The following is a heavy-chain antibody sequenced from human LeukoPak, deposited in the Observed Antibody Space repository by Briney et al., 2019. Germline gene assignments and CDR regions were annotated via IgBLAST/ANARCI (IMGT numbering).Heavy chain of an antibody. CDR3: ARVGDFWSGYPNWFDP. V-gene: IGHV1-18*01. CDR2: INAYHGNT. D-gene: IGHD3-3*01. Sequence: GASVKVSCKASGYTFTSYSNSWVRQPQAQGLERMGWINAYHGNTNYGQKLQGRVTMTTDTSTSTAYMELRSLRSDDTAVFYCARVGDFWSGYPNWFDPWGQGTLVTVSS. CDR1: GYTFTSYS. J-gene: IGHJ5*02.